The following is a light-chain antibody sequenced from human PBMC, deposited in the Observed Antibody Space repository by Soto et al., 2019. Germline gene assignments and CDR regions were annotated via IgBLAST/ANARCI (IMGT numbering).Light chain of an antibody. V-gene: IGKV1-13*02. CDR2: GAS. CDR3: QHFTSYPLT. CDR1: QGISTS. Sequence: AIQLTQSPSSLSPSVGDRVTITCRASQGISTSLAWYQVKPGKAPKLLIYGASTLQGGVPSRFRGSGSGTDFTLTIGSLQPEDFATYYCQHFTSYPLTFGGGTKVDIK. J-gene: IGKJ4*01.